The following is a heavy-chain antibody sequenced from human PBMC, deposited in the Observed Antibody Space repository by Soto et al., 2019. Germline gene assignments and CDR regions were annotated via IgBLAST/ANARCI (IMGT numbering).Heavy chain of an antibody. V-gene: IGHV3-30-3*01. D-gene: IGHD2-15*01. CDR3: AMRMGDY. J-gene: IGHJ4*02. CDR2: ISYDGSNK. CDR1: GFTFSSYA. Sequence: QVQLVESGGGVVQPGRSLRLSCAASGFTFSSYAMHWVRQAPGKGLEWVAVISYDGSNKYYADSVKGRFTISRDNSKNTLYLQMNSLRAEDTAVYYCAMRMGDYWGQGTLVTVSS.